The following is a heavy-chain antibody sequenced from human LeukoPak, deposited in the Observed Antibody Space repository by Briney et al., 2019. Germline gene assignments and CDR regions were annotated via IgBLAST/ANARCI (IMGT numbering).Heavy chain of an antibody. V-gene: IGHV3-23*01. CDR2: ISGRADNT. J-gene: IGHJ4*02. CDR3: AKQGFGC. Sequence: PGGSLRLSCTASGFTLSSYAMSWVRQAPGEGLEWVSTISGRADNTNYAEAAKGRFTISRDNSKNTMYLQMNSLRAEDTAVYYCAKQGFGCWGQGTLVTVSS. CDR1: GFTLSSYA.